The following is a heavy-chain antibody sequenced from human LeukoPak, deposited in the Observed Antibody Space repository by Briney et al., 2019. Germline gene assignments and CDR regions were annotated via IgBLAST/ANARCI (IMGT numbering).Heavy chain of an antibody. J-gene: IGHJ4*02. Sequence: GGSLRLSCAASGFTFSSYAMSWVRQAPGKGLEWVSAISGSGGSTYYADSVKGRFTISRDNSKNTLYLQMNGLRAEDTAVYYCAKDLRYCSGGSCHVSYYFDYWGQGTLVTVSS. V-gene: IGHV3-23*01. CDR1: GFTFSSYA. CDR2: ISGSGGST. CDR3: AKDLRYCSGGSCHVSYYFDY. D-gene: IGHD2-15*01.